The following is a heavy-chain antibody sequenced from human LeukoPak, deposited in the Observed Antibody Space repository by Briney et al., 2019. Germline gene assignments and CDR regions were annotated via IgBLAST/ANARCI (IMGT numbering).Heavy chain of an antibody. CDR2: INHSGST. CDR1: GGSFSGYY. CDR3: ARSRYIVVVPAAPRATWFDP. V-gene: IGHV4-34*01. Sequence: SETLSLTCAVYGGSFSGYYWSWIRQPPGKGLERIGEINHSGSTNYNPSLKSRVTISVDTSKNQFSLKLSSVTAADTAVYYCARSRYIVVVPAAPRATWFDPWGQGTLVTVSS. J-gene: IGHJ5*02. D-gene: IGHD2-2*01.